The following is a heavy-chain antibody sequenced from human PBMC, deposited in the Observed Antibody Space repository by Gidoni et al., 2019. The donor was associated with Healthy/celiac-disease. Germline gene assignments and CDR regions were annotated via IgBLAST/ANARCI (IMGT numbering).Heavy chain of an antibody. D-gene: IGHD6-6*01. CDR3: ARDTLGSSSGGDFDY. CDR1: GYTFTGYY. CDR2: INPNSGGT. V-gene: IGHV1-2*02. Sequence: QVQLVQSGAEVKKPGASVKVSCKASGYTFTGYYMHWVRQAPGQGLEWMGWINPNSGGTNYAQKFQGRVTMTRDTSISTAYMELSRLRSDDTAVYYCARDTLGSSSGGDFDYWGQGTLVTVSS. J-gene: IGHJ4*02.